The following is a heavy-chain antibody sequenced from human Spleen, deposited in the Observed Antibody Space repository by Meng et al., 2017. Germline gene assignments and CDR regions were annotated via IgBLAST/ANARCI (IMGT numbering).Heavy chain of an antibody. J-gene: IGHJ3*01. V-gene: IGHV3-38-3*01. D-gene: IGHD2-15*01. CDR1: GFSVSHNY. CDR3: AKIIVDAFDL. CDR2: ISGDST. Sequence: GESLKISCAASGFSVSHNYMSWVRQAPGKGLEWVSFISGDSTYYTDSGKGRFTISRDNSKNTLHLQMNSLRAEDTAVYYCAKIIVDAFDLWGQGTMVTVSS.